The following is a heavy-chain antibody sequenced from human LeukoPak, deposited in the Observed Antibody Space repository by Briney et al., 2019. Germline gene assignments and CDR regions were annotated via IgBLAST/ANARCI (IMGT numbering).Heavy chain of an antibody. Sequence: PSETLSLTCTVSGGSISSSSYYWGWIRQPPGKGLEWIGSIYYSGSTYYNPSLKSRVTISVDTSKNQFSLKLSSVTAADTAMYYCARQVTVGSFFDYWGQGTLVTVSS. CDR3: ARQVTVGSFFDY. V-gene: IGHV4-39*01. D-gene: IGHD2-21*02. J-gene: IGHJ4*02. CDR2: IYYSGST. CDR1: GGSISSSSYY.